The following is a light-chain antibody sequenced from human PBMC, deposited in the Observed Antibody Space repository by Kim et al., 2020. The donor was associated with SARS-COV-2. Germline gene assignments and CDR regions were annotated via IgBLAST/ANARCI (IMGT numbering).Light chain of an antibody. J-gene: IGKJ4*01. Sequence: SPGESATLSCRASQSVSSDLGWYQQKPGQAPRLLIYDVSTRATGIPARFSGSGSGTDFTLTINSLEPEDSAVYYCQQRSNWPLTFGGGTKVDIK. CDR3: QQRSNWPLT. CDR2: DVS. V-gene: IGKV3-11*01. CDR1: QSVSSD.